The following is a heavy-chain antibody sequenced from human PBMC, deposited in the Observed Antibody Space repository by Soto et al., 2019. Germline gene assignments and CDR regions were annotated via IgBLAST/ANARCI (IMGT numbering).Heavy chain of an antibody. CDR3: ARDLAVGLVDY. D-gene: IGHD6-19*01. J-gene: IGHJ4*02. CDR1: GYTFTSYG. Sequence: QVQLVQSGAEVKKPGASVKVSCKASGYTFTSYGISWVRQAPGQGLEWMGWISAYNGNTKSAQKLQGRVTMTTDTSPSTAYRERRSLRSDDTAVYYCARDLAVGLVDYWGQGTLVTVSS. CDR2: ISAYNGNT. V-gene: IGHV1-18*01.